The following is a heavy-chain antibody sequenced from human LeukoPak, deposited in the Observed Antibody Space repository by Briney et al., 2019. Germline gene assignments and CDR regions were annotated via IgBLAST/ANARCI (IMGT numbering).Heavy chain of an antibody. D-gene: IGHD4-17*01. CDR1: GFTFSTCS. CDR3: ARDQGGDYGDYFDY. CDR2: ISSSSTSI. Sequence: GGSLRLSCAASGFTFSTCSMNWVRQAPGKGLEWVSYISSSSTSISYADSVKGRFTISRDNAKNSLFLQMNSLRDEDTAVYFCARDQGGDYGDYFDYWGQGTLVTVSS. J-gene: IGHJ4*02. V-gene: IGHV3-48*02.